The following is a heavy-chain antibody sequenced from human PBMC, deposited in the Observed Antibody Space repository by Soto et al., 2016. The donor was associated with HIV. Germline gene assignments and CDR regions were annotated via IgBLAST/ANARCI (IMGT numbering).Heavy chain of an antibody. CDR2: ISSSSSYI. CDR3: ARSTSRHLGHFDP. D-gene: IGHD3-16*01. Sequence: EVQLVESGGGLVKPGGSLRLSCAASGFTFSSYSMNWVRQAPGKGLEWVSSISSSSSYIYYADSVKGRFTISRDNAKNSLYLQMNSLRAEDTAVYYCARSTSRHLGHFDPWGQGTLVTVSS. J-gene: IGHJ5*02. V-gene: IGHV3-21*01. CDR1: GFTFSSYS.